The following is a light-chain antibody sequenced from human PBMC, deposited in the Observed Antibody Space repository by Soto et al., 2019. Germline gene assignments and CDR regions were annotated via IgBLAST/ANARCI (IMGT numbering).Light chain of an antibody. CDR2: AAS. Sequence: DIQMTQSPSSLSASVGDRVTITCRASQSISSYLNWYQQKPVKAPKLLIYAASSLQSGVPSRFSGSGSGPDFTLTIPSLQPEDFATYYCQQSYSTPRTFGQGTMLEIK. CDR3: QQSYSTPRT. CDR1: QSISSY. J-gene: IGKJ2*01. V-gene: IGKV1-39*01.